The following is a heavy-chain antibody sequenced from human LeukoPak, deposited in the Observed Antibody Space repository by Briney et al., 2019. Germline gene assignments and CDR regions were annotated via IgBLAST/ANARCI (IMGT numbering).Heavy chain of an antibody. Sequence: GGSLRLSCAASGFTFSSYGMHWVRQAPGKGLEWVAVISYDGSNKYYADSVKGRFTIFRDNSKNTLYLHMNSLRAEDTAVYYCAKISYGDSFDYWGQGTLVTVSS. D-gene: IGHD4-17*01. CDR3: AKISYGDSFDY. V-gene: IGHV3-30*18. CDR2: ISYDGSNK. CDR1: GFTFSSYG. J-gene: IGHJ4*02.